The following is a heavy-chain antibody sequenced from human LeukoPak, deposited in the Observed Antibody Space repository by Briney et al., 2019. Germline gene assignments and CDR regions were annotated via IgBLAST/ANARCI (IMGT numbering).Heavy chain of an antibody. CDR2: IRSTGDT. D-gene: IGHD6-6*01. Sequence: PGGSLRLSCAASGFIFSQYSINWVRQAPGKGLEWVSHIRSTGDTFYADSVKGRFTISRDNAKNSLYLQMDSLRAEDTAVFFCARNDYASSSGYDFWGQGTLVTVSS. CDR3: ARNDYASSSGYDF. CDR1: GFIFSQYS. J-gene: IGHJ4*02. V-gene: IGHV3-21*05.